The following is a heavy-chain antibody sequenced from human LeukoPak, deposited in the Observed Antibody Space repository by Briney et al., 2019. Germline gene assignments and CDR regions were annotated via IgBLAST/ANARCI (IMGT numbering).Heavy chain of an antibody. Sequence: GRSLRLSCAASGFTFNNYAMNWVRQAPGKGLEWVSSISGGGETTYYADSAKGRFTISRDNSQNTLYLQMNSLRAEDTAVYYCARDYADYVGYFFFDYWGQGTLVTVSS. CDR1: GFTFNNYA. D-gene: IGHD4-17*01. CDR3: ARDYADYVGYFFFDY. J-gene: IGHJ4*02. CDR2: ISGGGETT. V-gene: IGHV3-23*01.